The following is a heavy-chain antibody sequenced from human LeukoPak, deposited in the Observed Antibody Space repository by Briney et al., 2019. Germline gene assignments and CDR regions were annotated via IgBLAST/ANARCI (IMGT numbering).Heavy chain of an antibody. D-gene: IGHD7-27*01. Sequence: GGSLRLSCAVSGFTFSNYVMIWVRQAPGKGLEWVSAISGTGANTFYADSVKGRFTMSRDNPKNMLYLQMNSLRAEDTALYYCAKGIRQLGNYYYYMDVWGRGTTVTVSS. V-gene: IGHV3-23*01. CDR3: AKGIRQLGNYYYYMDV. CDR1: GFTFSNYV. CDR2: ISGTGANT. J-gene: IGHJ6*03.